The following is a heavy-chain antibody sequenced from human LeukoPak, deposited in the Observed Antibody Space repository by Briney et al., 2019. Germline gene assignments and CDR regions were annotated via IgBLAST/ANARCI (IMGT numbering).Heavy chain of an antibody. CDR2: IYYSGST. D-gene: IGHD3-3*01. J-gene: IGHJ6*02. CDR3: ARAPPYDFWSGFSGMDV. Sequence: SETLSLTCTISGGSIDSYYWSWIRQPPGKGLEWIGYIYYSGSTNYNPSLKSRVTISLDTSKNQFSLKLSSVTAADTAVYYCARAPPYDFWSGFSGMDVWGQGTTVTVSS. V-gene: IGHV4-59*12. CDR1: GGSIDSYY.